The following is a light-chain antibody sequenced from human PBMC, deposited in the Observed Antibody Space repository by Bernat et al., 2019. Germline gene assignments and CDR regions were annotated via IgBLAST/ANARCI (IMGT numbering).Light chain of an antibody. V-gene: IGKV1-5*03. Sequence: DIQMTQSPSTLSASVGDRVTITCRASQSISSWLAWYQQKPGKAPKLLIYTASTLESGVPSGFSGSGSGTEYTLTISSLQPDDFATYYCQQYNRYPYTFGQGTKLEIK. CDR2: TAS. J-gene: IGKJ2*01. CDR1: QSISSW. CDR3: QQYNRYPYT.